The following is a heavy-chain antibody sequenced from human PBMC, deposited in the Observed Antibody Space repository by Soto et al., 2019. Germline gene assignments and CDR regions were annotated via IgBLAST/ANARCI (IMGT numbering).Heavy chain of an antibody. V-gene: IGHV1-18*01. CDR3: ARISILEWLTDYYYYGMDV. Sequence: ASVKVSCKASGYTFTSYGISWVRQAPGQGLEWMGWISAYNGNTNYAQKLQGRVTMTTDTSTSTAYMELRSLRSDDTAVYYCARISILEWLTDYYYYGMDVWGQGTTV. CDR2: ISAYNGNT. CDR1: GYTFTSYG. J-gene: IGHJ6*02. D-gene: IGHD3-3*01.